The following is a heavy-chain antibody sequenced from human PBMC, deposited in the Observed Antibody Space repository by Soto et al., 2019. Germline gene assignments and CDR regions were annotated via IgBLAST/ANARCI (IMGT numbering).Heavy chain of an antibody. CDR3: ARAAAKYSSSSIFDY. V-gene: IGHV1-69*13. CDR1: GGTFSSYA. CDR2: IIPIFGTA. J-gene: IGHJ4*02. D-gene: IGHD6-6*01. Sequence: GASVKVSCKASGGTFSSYAISWVRQAPGQGLEWMGGIIPIFGTANYAQKFQGRVTITADESTSTAYMELSSLRSEDTAVYYCARAAAKYSSSSIFDYRGQGTLVTVSS.